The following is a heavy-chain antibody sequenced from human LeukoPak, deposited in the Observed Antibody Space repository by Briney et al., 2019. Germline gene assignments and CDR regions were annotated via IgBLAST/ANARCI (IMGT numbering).Heavy chain of an antibody. CDR3: ATNVGVTTSDWFDP. CDR1: GGSFTGYY. D-gene: IGHD1-26*01. V-gene: IGHV4-34*01. J-gene: IGHJ5*02. Sequence: MPSETLSLTCAVYGGSFTGYYWSWIRQPPGKGLEGIGEINHSGSTNYNPSLKSRVTISVDTSKNQFSLKLSSVTAADTAVYYCATNVGVTTSDWFDPWGQGTLVTVSS. CDR2: INHSGST.